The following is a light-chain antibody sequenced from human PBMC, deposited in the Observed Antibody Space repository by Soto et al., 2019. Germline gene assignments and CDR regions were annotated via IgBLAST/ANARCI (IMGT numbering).Light chain of an antibody. CDR2: EVT. CDR3: SSFTTSKSWV. Sequence: QSVLTQPASVSGSPGQSITISCTGTSSDIGNSNYVSWFQQHPGNAPKLMIYEVTNRPSGVSDRFSGSKSVNAASLTISGLQAEDEADYYCSSFTTSKSWVFGGGTKLTVL. CDR1: SSDIGNSNY. V-gene: IGLV2-14*01. J-gene: IGLJ3*02.